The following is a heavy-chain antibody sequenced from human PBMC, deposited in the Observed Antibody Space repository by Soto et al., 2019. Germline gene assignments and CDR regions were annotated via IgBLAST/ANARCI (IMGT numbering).Heavy chain of an antibody. J-gene: IGHJ4*02. V-gene: IGHV3-48*01. CDR3: ARLNPGGYFDY. CDR1: GFTFSSYS. D-gene: IGHD3-10*01. Sequence: EVQLVESGGGLVQPGGSLRLSCAASGFTFSSYSMNWVRQAPGKGLEWVSYISSSSTIYYADSVKGRFTISRDNAKNSLYLQMNSLRAEDTAVYYCARLNPGGYFDYWGQGTLVTVSS. CDR2: ISSSSTI.